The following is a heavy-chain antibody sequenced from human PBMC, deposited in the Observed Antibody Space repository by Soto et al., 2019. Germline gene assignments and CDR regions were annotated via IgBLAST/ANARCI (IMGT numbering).Heavy chain of an antibody. D-gene: IGHD3-22*01. V-gene: IGHV4-30-4*01. CDR3: ARAFDDSSGYYGGLGY. CDR1: GGSISSGDYY. CDR2: IYYSGST. J-gene: IGHJ4*02. Sequence: SETLSLTCTVSGGSISSGDYYWSWIHQPPGKGLEWIGYIYYSGSTYYNPSLKSRVTISIDTSKNQLSLRLSSVTAADTAVYYCARAFDDSSGYYGGLGYWGQGTLVTVSS.